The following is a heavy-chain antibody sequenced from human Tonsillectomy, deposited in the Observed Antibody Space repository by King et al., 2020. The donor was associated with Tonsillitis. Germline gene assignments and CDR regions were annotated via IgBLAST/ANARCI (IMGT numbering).Heavy chain of an antibody. J-gene: IGHJ4*02. CDR3: ARAESALVRYSDCFTHTVDY. CDR1: GFTFSIYW. D-gene: IGHD3-9*01. Sequence: VQLVESGGGLVQPGGSLRLSCAASGFTFSIYWMHWVRQAPGKGLVWVSRITSDGSDTTYADSVKGRFTISRDNANNTLYLQMKSLRAEDTAVYYSARAESALVRYSDCFTHTVDYWGQGTLLTVSS. CDR2: ITSDGSDT. V-gene: IGHV3-74*01.